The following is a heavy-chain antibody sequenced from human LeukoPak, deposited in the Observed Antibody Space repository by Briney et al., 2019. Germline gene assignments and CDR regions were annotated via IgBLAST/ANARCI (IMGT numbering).Heavy chain of an antibody. CDR1: GGSISSSSAY. CDR2: IYYSGST. J-gene: IGHJ5*02. V-gene: IGHV4-39*01. CDR3: ARHYYGSGSYTTHNWFDP. D-gene: IGHD3-10*01. Sequence: PSETVSLTCTVSGGSISSSSAYWGWIRQPPGKGLEWIGSIYYSGSTYYNPSLKSRVTISVDTSKSQFSLKLSSVTAADTAVYYCARHYYGSGSYTTHNWFDPWGQGTLVTVSS.